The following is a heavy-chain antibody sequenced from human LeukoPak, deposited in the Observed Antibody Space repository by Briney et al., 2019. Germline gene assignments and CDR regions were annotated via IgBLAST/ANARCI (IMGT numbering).Heavy chain of an antibody. CDR1: GGSISSYY. CDR3: ARVALGAQFDY. J-gene: IGHJ4*02. CDR2: IYYSGST. V-gene: IGHV4-59*01. Sequence: SSETLSLTCTVSGGSISSYYWSWIRQPPGKGLEWIGYIYYSGSTNYNPSLKSRVTISVDTSKNQFSLKMSSVAAADTAVYYCARVALGAQFDYWGQGTLVTVS. D-gene: IGHD3-10*01.